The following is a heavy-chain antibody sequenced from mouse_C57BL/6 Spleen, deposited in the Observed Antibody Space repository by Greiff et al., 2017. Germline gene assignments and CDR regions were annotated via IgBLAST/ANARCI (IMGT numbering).Heavy chain of an antibody. CDR2: ISSGGSYT. CDR1: GFTFSSYG. J-gene: IGHJ3*01. V-gene: IGHV5-6*01. CDR3: ARHRGEGGFAY. Sequence: EVQLVESGGDLVKPGGSLKLSCAASGFTFSSYGMSWVRQTPDKRLEWVATISSGGSYTYYPDSVKGRFTISRDNAKNTLYLQMSSLKSEDTAMYYCARHRGEGGFAYWGQGTLVTVSA.